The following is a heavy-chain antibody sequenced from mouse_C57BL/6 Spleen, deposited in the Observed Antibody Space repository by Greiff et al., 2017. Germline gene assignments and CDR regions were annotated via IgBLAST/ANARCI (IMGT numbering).Heavy chain of an antibody. Sequence: EVQLQESGGGLVKPGGSLKLSCAASGFTFSSYAMSWVRQTPEKRLEWVATISDGGSYTYYPDNVKGRFTISRDNAKNNLYLQMSHLKSEDTAMYYCARDHLPYWYFDVWGTGTTVTVSS. CDR3: ARDHLPYWYFDV. CDR1: GFTFSSYA. J-gene: IGHJ1*03. CDR2: ISDGGSYT. V-gene: IGHV5-4*01.